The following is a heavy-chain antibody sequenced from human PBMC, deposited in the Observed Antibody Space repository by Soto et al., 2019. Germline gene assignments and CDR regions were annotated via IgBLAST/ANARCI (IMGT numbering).Heavy chain of an antibody. Sequence: PGGSLRLSCAASGFTFSSYTMSWVRQAPGTGLEWVSSISSSSSNIYYADSVKGRFTISRDNAKNSLYLQLNSLRAEDTAVYYCAREGATSTSCFGCWFDPWGQGTLVTVPQ. CDR2: ISSSSSNI. CDR1: GFTFSSYT. D-gene: IGHD2-2*01. V-gene: IGHV3-21*01. CDR3: AREGATSTSCFGCWFDP. J-gene: IGHJ5*02.